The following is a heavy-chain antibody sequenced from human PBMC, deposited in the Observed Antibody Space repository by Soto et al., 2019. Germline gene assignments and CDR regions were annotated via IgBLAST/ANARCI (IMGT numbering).Heavy chain of an antibody. V-gene: IGHV1-2*02. CDR1: GYTFTGYY. Sequence: ASVKVSCKASGYTFTGYYIHWVRQAPGQGLEWMGWINPNNGDTNYAQNFQGRVSMTRDTSTSTVYMELSSLRFDDTAVYYCARHSGYDYVFDYWGQGPLVTVSS. CDR2: INPNNGDT. J-gene: IGHJ4*02. CDR3: ARHSGYDYVFDY. D-gene: IGHD5-12*01.